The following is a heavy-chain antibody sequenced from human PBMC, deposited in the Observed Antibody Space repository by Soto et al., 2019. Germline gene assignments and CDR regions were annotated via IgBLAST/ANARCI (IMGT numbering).Heavy chain of an antibody. V-gene: IGHV3-33*01. CDR1: GFTFSDYG. J-gene: IGHJ4*02. CDR2: IWYDGSNE. D-gene: IGHD3-10*01. Sequence: QVQLVESGGGVVQPGRSLRLSCAASGFTFSDYGMHWVRQAPGKGLEWVAVIWYDGSNEYYADSVKGRFTISRDNSKNTLYLQLNSLRGEDTAVYYWARADLYIEGETNPSFRDWGQGTLVTVSS. CDR3: ARADLYIEGETNPSFRD.